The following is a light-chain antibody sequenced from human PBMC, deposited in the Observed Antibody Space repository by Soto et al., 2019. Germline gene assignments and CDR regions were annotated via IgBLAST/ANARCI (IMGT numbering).Light chain of an antibody. CDR3: QQVDRYPYT. CDR2: AAS. V-gene: IGKV1-9*01. J-gene: IGKJ2*01. CDR1: QDISSH. Sequence: IQLTQSPSSLSASVGDRVTITCRASQDISSHLAWHQQKPGKAPKFLISAASTLQSGVPSRFSGSGSGTDFTLTISSLQPEDFATYYCQQVDRYPYTFGQGTKVEIK.